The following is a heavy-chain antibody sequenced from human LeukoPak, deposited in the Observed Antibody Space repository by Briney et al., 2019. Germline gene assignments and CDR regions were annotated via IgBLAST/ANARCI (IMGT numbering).Heavy chain of an antibody. CDR2: INPNSGGT. CDR1: GYTFIEYY. J-gene: IGHJ5*02. CDR3: ARGIAAAGGRWFDP. Sequence: ASVQDSCKASGYTFIEYYMHWVRQAPGQGLEWMGWINPNSGGTNYAQQFQGRVTMTRDPSISTAYMELSNLRSDDTAVYYCARGIAAAGGRWFDPWGQGTLVTVSS. V-gene: IGHV1-2*02. D-gene: IGHD6-13*01.